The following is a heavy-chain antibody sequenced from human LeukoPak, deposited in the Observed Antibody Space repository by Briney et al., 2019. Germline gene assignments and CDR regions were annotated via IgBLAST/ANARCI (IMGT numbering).Heavy chain of an antibody. CDR2: IYYSGGT. J-gene: IGHJ4*02. CDR3: ARGRAMVRGVVIYYFDY. Sequence: SETLSLTCTVSGGSISSGGYYWSWIRQHPGKGLEWIGYIYYSGGTYYNPSLKSRVTISVDTSKNQFSLKLSSVTAADTAVYYCARGRAMVRGVVIYYFDYWGQGTLVTVSS. D-gene: IGHD3-10*01. CDR1: GGSISSGGYY. V-gene: IGHV4-31*03.